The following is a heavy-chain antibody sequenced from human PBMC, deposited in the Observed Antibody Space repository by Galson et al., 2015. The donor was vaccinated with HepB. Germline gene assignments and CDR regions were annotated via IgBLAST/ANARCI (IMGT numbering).Heavy chain of an antibody. J-gene: IGHJ4*02. D-gene: IGHD1-14*01. V-gene: IGHV1-18*04. CDR3: ATNPPSTGDFSY. CDR2: ISVYNGNG. Sequence: SVKVSCKAAGYSFSNYGISWVRQAPGQGLEWMGWISVYNGNGNYAQKFQGRLTMTTDTSTSTTYMELRSLRSDDTAVFYCATNPPSTGDFSYWGQGTLVTVSS. CDR1: GYSFSNYG.